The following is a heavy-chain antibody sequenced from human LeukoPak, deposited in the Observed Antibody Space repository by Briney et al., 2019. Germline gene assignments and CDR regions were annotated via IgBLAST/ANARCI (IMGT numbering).Heavy chain of an antibody. CDR3: AKVGSTLIADFDY. J-gene: IGHJ4*02. V-gene: IGHV3-30*02. CDR1: GFTFSSYG. D-gene: IGHD2-21*01. Sequence: PGGSLRLSCAASGFTFSSYGMHWVRQAPGKGLEWVAFIRYDGSNKYYADSVKGRFTISRDNSKNTLYLQMNSLGVEDTAIYYCAKVGSTLIADFDYWGQGTLVTVSS. CDR2: IRYDGSNK.